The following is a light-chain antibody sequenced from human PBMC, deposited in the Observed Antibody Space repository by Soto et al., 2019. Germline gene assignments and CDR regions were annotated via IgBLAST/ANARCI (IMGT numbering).Light chain of an antibody. CDR2: AAS. J-gene: IGKJ1*01. Sequence: DIQMTQSPSSVSASVGDRVTITCRASQGISNWLAWYQQKPGKAPNLLIYAASNLQRGVPARFSGSGSGTDFTLSISSLQPEDFATYYCQQANDVPWTFGQGTKVEIK. CDR3: QQANDVPWT. CDR1: QGISNW. V-gene: IGKV1-12*01.